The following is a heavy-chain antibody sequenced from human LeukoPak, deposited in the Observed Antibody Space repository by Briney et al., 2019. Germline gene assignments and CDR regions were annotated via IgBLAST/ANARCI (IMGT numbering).Heavy chain of an antibody. Sequence: GGSLRLSCAASGFTFSGYEMNWVRQAPGKGLEWVSYISSSGSTIYYADSVNGRITISRDNAKNSLYLQMNSLGAEDTAVYYCAGIYGFRFPFWCDPWGRGTLSTVSS. CDR3: AGIYGFRFPFWCDP. V-gene: IGHV3-48*03. CDR2: ISSSGSTI. J-gene: IGHJ5*02. D-gene: IGHD1-14*01. CDR1: GFTFSGYE.